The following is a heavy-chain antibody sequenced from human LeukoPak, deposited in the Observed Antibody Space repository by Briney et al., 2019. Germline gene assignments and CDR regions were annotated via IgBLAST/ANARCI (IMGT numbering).Heavy chain of an antibody. CDR1: GFTFSSYS. J-gene: IGHJ3*02. CDR3: AKSDVFDI. Sequence: GGSLRLSCAASGFTFSSYSMHWVRQAPGKGLVWVSRIKSDGSSTSYADSVKGRFTLSRDNAKTTLYLQMNSLRAEDTAVYYCAKSDVFDIWGQGTMVTVSS. CDR2: IKSDGSST. V-gene: IGHV3-74*01.